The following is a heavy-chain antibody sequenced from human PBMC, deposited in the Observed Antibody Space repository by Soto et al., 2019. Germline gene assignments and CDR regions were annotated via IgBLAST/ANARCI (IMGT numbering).Heavy chain of an antibody. V-gene: IGHV4-34*01. D-gene: IGHD3-10*01. Sequence: PSETLSLTCAVYGGSFSGYSWTWIRQPPGKGLEWIGDINHSASTNYNPSLKSRVIISVDMSKSQFSLKLSSVTAADTAVYYCARSGGKAAKYNWFDPWGPGTLVTVSS. CDR1: GGSFSGYS. J-gene: IGHJ5*02. CDR3: ARSGGKAAKYNWFDP. CDR2: INHSAST.